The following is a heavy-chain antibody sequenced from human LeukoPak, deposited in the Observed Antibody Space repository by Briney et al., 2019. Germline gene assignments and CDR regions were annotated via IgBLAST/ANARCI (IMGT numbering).Heavy chain of an antibody. Sequence: GGSLRLSCAASGFTFSSYAVNWVRQAPGKGLEWVSAISSSGGSTYYADSVEGRFTIPRDNSKNTLYLQMNSLRAEDTAVYYCAKDLGLNYYYYYMDVWGKGTTVTVSS. D-gene: IGHD3/OR15-3a*01. CDR3: AKDLGLNYYYYYMDV. J-gene: IGHJ6*03. CDR2: ISSSGGST. CDR1: GFTFSSYA. V-gene: IGHV3-23*01.